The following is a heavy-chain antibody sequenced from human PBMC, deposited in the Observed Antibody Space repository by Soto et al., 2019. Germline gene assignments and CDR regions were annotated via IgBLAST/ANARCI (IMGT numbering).Heavy chain of an antibody. CDR1: GGSFTSSNW. D-gene: IGHD1-7*01. V-gene: IGHV4-4*02. J-gene: IGHJ4*02. CDR2: IYRTGST. CDR3: ASRDPGTSVDY. Sequence: ESLSLTCAVSGGSFTSSNWWTWVRQPPGQGLEWIGEIYRTGSTNYNPSLKSRVTISLDKSENQFSLKVTSLTAADTAVYYCASRDPGTSVDYWGQGTLVTVSS.